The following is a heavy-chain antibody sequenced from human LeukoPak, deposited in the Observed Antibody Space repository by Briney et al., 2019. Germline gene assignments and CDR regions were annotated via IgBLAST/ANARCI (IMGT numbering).Heavy chain of an antibody. D-gene: IGHD3-10*01. Sequence: GASLTLSCTASGYTFTSYDMNRVRQAPGQGLEWMGGINPNGGNTYYAHTVKGRVTITRNTSISTAYMEMTSLRAEDTAVYYCARGSWFKRGQENYWFFDLWGRGTLVTVSS. J-gene: IGHJ2*01. CDR3: ARGSWFKRGQENYWFFDL. V-gene: IGHV1-8*01. CDR2: INPNGGNT. CDR1: GYTFTSYD.